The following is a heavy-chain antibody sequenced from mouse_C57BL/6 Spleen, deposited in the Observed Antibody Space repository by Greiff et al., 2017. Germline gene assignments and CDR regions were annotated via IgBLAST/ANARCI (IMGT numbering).Heavy chain of an antibody. V-gene: IGHV1-80*01. CDR3: AREWTGAYWYCDV. Sequence: VQRVESGAELVKPGASVKISCKASGYAFSSYWMNWVKQRPGKGLEWIGQIYPGDGDTNYNGKFKGKATLTADKSSSTAYMQLSSLTSEDSAVYYCAREWTGAYWYCDVWGTGTTVTVSS. J-gene: IGHJ1*03. D-gene: IGHD4-1*01. CDR1: GYAFSSYW. CDR2: IYPGDGDT.